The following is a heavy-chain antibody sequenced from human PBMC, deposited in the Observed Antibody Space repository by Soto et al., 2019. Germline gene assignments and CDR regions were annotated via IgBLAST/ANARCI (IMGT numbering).Heavy chain of an antibody. CDR2: IIPIFGTA. CDR3: ARDPYGSGSYSWFNP. D-gene: IGHD3-10*01. J-gene: IGHJ5*02. CDR1: GGTFSSYA. V-gene: IGHV1-69*06. Sequence: GASVKVSCKASGGTFSSYAISWVRQAPGQGLEWMGGIIPIFGTANYAQKFQGRVTITADKSTSTAYMELSSLRSEDTAVYYCARDPYGSGSYSWFNPWGQGTLVTVSS.